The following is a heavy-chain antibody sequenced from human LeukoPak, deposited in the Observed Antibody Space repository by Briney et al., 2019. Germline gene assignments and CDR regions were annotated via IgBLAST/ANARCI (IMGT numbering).Heavy chain of an antibody. D-gene: IGHD3-3*01. Sequence: SETPSLTCTVSGGSTSSSRYYWGWVRQPPGKGLEWIGSIYYGGSTYYNPSLKSRVTISVDTSKNQFSLKLSSVTAADTAVFYCARGDFWSGYPYCDYWGQGTLVTVSS. CDR2: IYYGGST. CDR3: ARGDFWSGYPYCDY. J-gene: IGHJ4*02. CDR1: GGSTSSSRYY. V-gene: IGHV4-39*01.